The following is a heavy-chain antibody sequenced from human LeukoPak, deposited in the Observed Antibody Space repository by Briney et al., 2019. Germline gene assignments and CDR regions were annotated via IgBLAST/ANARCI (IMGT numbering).Heavy chain of an antibody. J-gene: IGHJ6*03. V-gene: IGHV1-69*13. Sequence: SVKVSCKASGGTFSSYAISWVRQAPGQGLEWMGGIIPIFGTANYAQKFQGRVTITADESTSTAYMELSSLRSADTAVYYCARVPTVTIYYYYYYMDVWGKGTTVTVSS. D-gene: IGHD4-11*01. CDR2: IIPIFGTA. CDR1: GGTFSSYA. CDR3: ARVPTVTIYYYYYYMDV.